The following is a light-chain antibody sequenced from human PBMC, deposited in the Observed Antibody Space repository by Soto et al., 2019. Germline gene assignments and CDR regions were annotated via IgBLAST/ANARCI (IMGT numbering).Light chain of an antibody. V-gene: IGLV4-60*03. CDR2: LERSGSY. CDR1: SGHSSYI. CDR3: ESWDTNPRV. Sequence: QPVLTQSSSASASLGSSVKLTCTLSSGHSSYIIAWHQQQPGKAPRSLMKLERSGSYNKGRGVPARFSGSSSGADRYLTLPDLQSEDEADYYCESWDTNPRVFGGGTKLTVL. J-gene: IGLJ3*02.